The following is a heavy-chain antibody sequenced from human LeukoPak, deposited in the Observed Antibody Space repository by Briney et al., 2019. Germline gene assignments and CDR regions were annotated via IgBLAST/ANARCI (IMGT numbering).Heavy chain of an antibody. V-gene: IGHV3-30*02. CDR2: IRHDGSEK. J-gene: IGHJ4*02. CDR3: SKDYRYRSGTSCYHPWYFDY. Sequence: GGSLRLSCAASGFTFRNYGMHWVRQAPGKGLEWVTIIRHDGSEKLYADSVKGRFTISRDNSKNTLYLQMNSLRAEDTAVYYCSKDYRYRSGTSCYHPWYFDYWGQGTLVTVSS. D-gene: IGHD2-2*01. CDR1: GFTFRNYG.